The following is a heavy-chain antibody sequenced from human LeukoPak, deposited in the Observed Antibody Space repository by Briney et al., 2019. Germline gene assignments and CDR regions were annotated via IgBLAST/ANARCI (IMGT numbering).Heavy chain of an antibody. Sequence: ASVKDSCKASGYTFTNYSMHWVRQAPGQRLEWLGWINAGNGNTRYSQRFQGRVTLTRDTSASTSYMELSSLTSEDTAVYYCARERVSPHWFDYWGQGTLVTVSS. CDR2: INAGNGNT. D-gene: IGHD1-1*01. J-gene: IGHJ4*02. CDR1: GYTFTNYS. V-gene: IGHV1-3*01. CDR3: ARERVSPHWFDY.